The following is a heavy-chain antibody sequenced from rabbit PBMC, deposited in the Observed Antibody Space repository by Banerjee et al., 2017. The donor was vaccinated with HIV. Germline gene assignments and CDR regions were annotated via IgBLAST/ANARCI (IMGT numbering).Heavy chain of an antibody. J-gene: IGHJ4*01. CDR2: IYTSAGNT. D-gene: IGHD2-1*01. CDR3: VRDQAGDVDYGPYYLNL. Sequence: QSLEESGGDLVKPGASLTLTCTASGFSFSDGYYMCWVRQAPGKGLEWIACIYTSAGNTWYASWAKGRFTISKTSSTTVDLKMTSLTAADTATYFCVRDQAGDVDYGPYYLNLWAQGPWSPS. V-gene: IGHV1S40*01. CDR1: GFSFSDGYY.